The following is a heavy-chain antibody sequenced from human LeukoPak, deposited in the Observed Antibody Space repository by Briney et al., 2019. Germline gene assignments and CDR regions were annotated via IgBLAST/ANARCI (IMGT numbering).Heavy chain of an antibody. J-gene: IGHJ4*02. CDR3: AREVEMARQFDY. CDR2: ISTTGST. CDR1: GGSISTHY. D-gene: IGHD5-24*01. V-gene: IGHV4-4*07. Sequence: PSETLSLTCTVSGGSISTHYWSWIRQPAGKGLEWIGRISTTGSTNYNPSLKSRVTISVEVSRSQVSLKLSSVTAADTAVYYCAREVEMARQFDYWGQGTLVTASS.